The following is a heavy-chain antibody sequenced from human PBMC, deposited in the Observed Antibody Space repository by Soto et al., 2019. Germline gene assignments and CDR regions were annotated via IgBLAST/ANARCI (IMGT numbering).Heavy chain of an antibody. Sequence: QVQLQESGPGLVKPSQTLSLTCTVSGGSISSSDYYWSWIRQPPGKGLEWIGYIYRSGRSYSNPSLKSRVSMSVDTSKNQSSLELSSVTAADTAVYYCSTSGFNYSYGMDVWGLGTTVTVSS. CDR1: GGSISSSDYY. D-gene: IGHD3-22*01. CDR2: IYRSGRS. V-gene: IGHV4-30-4*01. J-gene: IGHJ6*02. CDR3: STSGFNYSYGMDV.